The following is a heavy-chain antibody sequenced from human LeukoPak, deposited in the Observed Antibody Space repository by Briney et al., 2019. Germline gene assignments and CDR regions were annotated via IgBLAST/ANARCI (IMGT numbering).Heavy chain of an antibody. CDR2: ISAYNGNT. CDR1: GYTFTSYG. CDR3: ASLYYDFWSGEVERYYYYGMDV. D-gene: IGHD3-3*01. Sequence: ASVKVSFTASGYTFTSYGISWVRQAPGQGLEWMGWISAYNGNTNYAQKLQGRVTMTTDTSTSTAYMELRSLRSDDTAVYYCASLYYDFWSGEVERYYYYGMDVWGQGTTVTVSS. J-gene: IGHJ6*02. V-gene: IGHV1-18*01.